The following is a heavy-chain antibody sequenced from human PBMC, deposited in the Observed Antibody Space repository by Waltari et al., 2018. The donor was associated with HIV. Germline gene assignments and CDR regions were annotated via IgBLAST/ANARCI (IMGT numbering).Heavy chain of an antibody. V-gene: IGHV3-7*01. J-gene: IGHJ4*02. CDR1: GFTFRNYW. CDR2: IKEDGSEK. CDR3: ARDPEGYTLGGGDFDY. Sequence: EVQLVESGGGLVQPGGSLRIPGAVPGFTFRNYWIPWVRQAPGKGLEWVANIKEDGSEKYYVDSVKGRFTISRDNAKKSLYLQMNSLRVEDTAVYYCARDPEGYTLGGGDFDYWGQGTLVTVSS. D-gene: IGHD5-12*01.